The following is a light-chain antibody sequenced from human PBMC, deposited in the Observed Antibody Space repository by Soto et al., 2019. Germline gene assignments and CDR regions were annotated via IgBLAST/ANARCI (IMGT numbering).Light chain of an antibody. CDR1: SSNIGSNY. J-gene: IGLJ2*01. CDR2: RNS. V-gene: IGLV1-47*01. CDR3: ATWDDSLSGPV. Sequence: HSVLTQPPSASGIPRQRVTISCSGCSSNIGSNYVYWYQQLPGTAPKLLIYRNSQRPSGVPDRFSGSKSGTSASLAISGLRSEDEADYYCATWDDSLSGPVFGGGTKVTVL.